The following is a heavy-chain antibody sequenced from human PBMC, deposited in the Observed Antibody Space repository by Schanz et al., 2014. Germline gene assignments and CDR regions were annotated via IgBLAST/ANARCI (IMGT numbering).Heavy chain of an antibody. CDR1: GYMYTSHF. Sequence: QVQLVQSGAEVEKPGASVTVSCKASGYMYTSHFLHWVRQAPGQGLEWMGWINPGSGDTKYSPKFQGRVTMTRDTSITTAYMELNRLTYDDTAVYYCARKGMPPIWSGYPYFFDFWGQGTLVTVSS. J-gene: IGHJ4*02. CDR2: INPGSGDT. CDR3: ARKGMPPIWSGYPYFFDF. D-gene: IGHD3-3*01. V-gene: IGHV1-2*02.